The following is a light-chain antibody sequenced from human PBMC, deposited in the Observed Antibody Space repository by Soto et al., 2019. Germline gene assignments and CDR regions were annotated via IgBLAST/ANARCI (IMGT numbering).Light chain of an antibody. CDR2: AVS. J-gene: IGKJ1*01. Sequence: ELVLTQSPGTLSLSPGERATLSCRASQIVTNNYLAWYQHKPGQAPRLLIFAVSNRATGIPDRFSGGGSGPDFTRAISRLEPEDFGVYYCQQYGGSSWTFGQGTKVEIK. V-gene: IGKV3-20*01. CDR3: QQYGGSSWT. CDR1: QIVTNNY.